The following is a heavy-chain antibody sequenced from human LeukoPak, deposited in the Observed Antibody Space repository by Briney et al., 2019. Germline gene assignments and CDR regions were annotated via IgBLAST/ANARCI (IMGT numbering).Heavy chain of an antibody. D-gene: IGHD3/OR15-3a*01. V-gene: IGHV4-39*01. Sequence: SETLSLTCTVSGVSISSSNSYWGWIRQPPGKGLEWIGSIYYSGSTHNNPSLKSRVTISVDTSKNQFSLNLSSVTAADTAVYYCARQEIGLRSFDPWGQGTLVTVSS. CDR3: ARQEIGLRSFDP. J-gene: IGHJ5*02. CDR1: GVSISSSNSY. CDR2: IYYSGST.